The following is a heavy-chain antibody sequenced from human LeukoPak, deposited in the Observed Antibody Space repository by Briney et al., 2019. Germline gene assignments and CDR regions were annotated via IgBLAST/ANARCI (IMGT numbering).Heavy chain of an antibody. D-gene: IGHD6-19*01. Sequence: ASETLSLTCTVSGGSISGFVWSWIRQPPGEGLGYIGFIYDTGTTNYNPLLKSRVTSSVDTSKNQFSLRLNSVTAADTAVYYCARLAKGEQWLAYYFDYWGQGALVTVSS. V-gene: IGHV4-59*08. CDR2: IYDTGTT. CDR3: ARLAKGEQWLAYYFDY. J-gene: IGHJ4*02. CDR1: GGSISGFV.